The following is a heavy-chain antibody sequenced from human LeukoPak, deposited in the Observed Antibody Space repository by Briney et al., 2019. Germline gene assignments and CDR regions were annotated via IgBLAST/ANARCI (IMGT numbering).Heavy chain of an antibody. CDR3: ARGGLRGYYDSSGYSIYFDY. Sequence: GGSLRLSCAASGFTFSSYGMHWARQAPGKGLEWVAFIRYDGSNKYYADSVKGRFTISRDNSKNTLYLQMNSLRAEDTAVYYCARGGLRGYYDSSGYSIYFDYWGQGTLVTVSS. D-gene: IGHD3-22*01. J-gene: IGHJ4*02. V-gene: IGHV3-30*02. CDR1: GFTFSSYG. CDR2: IRYDGSNK.